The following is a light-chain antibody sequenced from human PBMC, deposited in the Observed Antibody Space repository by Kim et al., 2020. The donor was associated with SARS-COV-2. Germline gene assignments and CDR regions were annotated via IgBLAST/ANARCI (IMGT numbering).Light chain of an antibody. Sequence: SSELTQDPAVSVALGQTVRITCQGDSLRSYYAIWYQQKPGQAPVPLIYGKDNRPSGLPDRFSGSRLGNTASLTFTGAQADDEADYYCNSRDSSGNHLVFG. CDR1: SLRSYY. V-gene: IGLV3-19*01. CDR2: GKD. CDR3: NSRDSSGNHLV. J-gene: IGLJ3*02.